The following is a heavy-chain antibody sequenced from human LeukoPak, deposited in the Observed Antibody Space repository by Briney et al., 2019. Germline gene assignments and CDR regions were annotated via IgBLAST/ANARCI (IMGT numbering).Heavy chain of an antibody. CDR3: ARAGDYYGDYFDY. V-gene: IGHV1-2*02. D-gene: IGHD4-17*01. Sequence: ASVKVSCKASGYTFTGYYMHWVRQAPGQGLEWMGWINPNSGGTNYAQKFQGRVTMTRDTSISTAYMELTWLRSDDTAVYYCARAGDYYGDYFDYWGQGTLVTVSS. CDR2: INPNSGGT. J-gene: IGHJ4*02. CDR1: GYTFTGYY.